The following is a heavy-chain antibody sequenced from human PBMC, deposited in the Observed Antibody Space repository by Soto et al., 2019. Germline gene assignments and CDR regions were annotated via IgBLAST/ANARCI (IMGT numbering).Heavy chain of an antibody. CDR2: IYSSGNA. Sequence: QVQLQESGPGLVKPSETVSLICTVSGDSISGYYWSWIRQPAGKGLEWIGRIYSSGNANYNPSLTSRVSRSVDMSKNQFSLKVTSVTAADTAMYYCARGDVFDLWGQGTKVTVSS. CDR1: GDSISGYY. V-gene: IGHV4-4*07. J-gene: IGHJ3*01. CDR3: ARGDVFDL.